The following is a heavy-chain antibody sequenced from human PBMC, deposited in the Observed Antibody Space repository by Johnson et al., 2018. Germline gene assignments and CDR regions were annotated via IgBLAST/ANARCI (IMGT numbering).Heavy chain of an antibody. Sequence: VQLLESGGGVVQPGRSLRLSCAASGFNFSIAWMNWVRQAPGKGLEWVGRIKSETDGGTTDYAAPVKGRFTFSRDDSRNTLYLQMNSLKTEDTAGYYCTTDILGGRGYWGQGTLVTVSS. CDR1: GFNFSIAW. J-gene: IGHJ4*02. V-gene: IGHV3-15*07. CDR2: IKSETDGGTT. D-gene: IGHD3-16*01. CDR3: TTDILGGRGY.